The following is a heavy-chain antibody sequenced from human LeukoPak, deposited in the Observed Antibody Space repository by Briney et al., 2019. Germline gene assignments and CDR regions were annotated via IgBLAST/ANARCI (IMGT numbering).Heavy chain of an antibody. CDR2: INTSGST. V-gene: IGHV4-4*07. D-gene: IGHD2-8*01. CDR1: GCTISSYY. J-gene: IGHJ3*02. Sequence: PSETLTLTCTVSGCTISSYYRSWIRQPPGKGLEWVGRINTSGSTNYNSALKSRVTMSVDTSKNQFSLKLSSVTTADTAVYYCARDSYCTNGVCYWDACDIWGQGTMVTVSS. CDR3: ARDSYCTNGVCYWDACDI.